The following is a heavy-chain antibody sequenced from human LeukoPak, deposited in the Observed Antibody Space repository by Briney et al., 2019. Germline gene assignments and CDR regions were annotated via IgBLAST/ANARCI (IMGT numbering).Heavy chain of an antibody. V-gene: IGHV1-46*03. CDR1: GYIFTSYY. Sequence: GASVKVSCKASGYIFTSYYMHWVRQAPGQGLGWLGVVYPSAGTSDPAQRFRARITLSDDTSTSTAYMELRSLKSEDTAIYFCVREYHGGYFDFWGQGTLVTVSS. J-gene: IGHJ4*02. D-gene: IGHD3-16*01. CDR3: VREYHGGYFDF. CDR2: VYPSAGTS.